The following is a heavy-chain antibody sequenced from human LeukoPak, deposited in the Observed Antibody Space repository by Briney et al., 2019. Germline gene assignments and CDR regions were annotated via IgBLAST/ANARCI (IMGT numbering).Heavy chain of an antibody. V-gene: IGHV3-33*01. J-gene: IGHJ3*02. CDR3: ARAGDDGAFDI. CDR2: IWYDGSNK. D-gene: IGHD5-24*01. CDR1: GFTFSSYG. Sequence: PGGSLRLSCAASGFTFSSYGMHWVRQAPGKGLEWVAVIWYDGSNKYYADSVKGRFTISRDNSKNTLYLQMNSLRAEDTAVYYCARAGDDGAFDIWGQGTMVTVSS.